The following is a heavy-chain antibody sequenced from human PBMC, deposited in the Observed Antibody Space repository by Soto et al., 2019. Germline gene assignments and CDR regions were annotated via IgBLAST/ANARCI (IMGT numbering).Heavy chain of an antibody. CDR3: ARGNCVRCPFDL. V-gene: IGHV4-61*08. Sequence: SETLSLTGSVSVASLTSGVYYWSWFLQPPGRQLEWIGSIYYIGTTNYNPSLTGRVTISEDTPTNQVSVTVKAVTSADTAVYFCARGNCVRCPFDLWGQGTLVTVSS. D-gene: IGHD1-1*01. CDR1: VASLTSGVYY. CDR2: IYYIGTT. J-gene: IGHJ4*02.